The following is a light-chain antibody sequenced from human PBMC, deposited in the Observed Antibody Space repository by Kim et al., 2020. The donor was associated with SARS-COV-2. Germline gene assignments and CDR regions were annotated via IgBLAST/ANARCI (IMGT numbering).Light chain of an antibody. CDR2: GAS. Sequence: EIVMTQSPATLSVSPGERATLSCRASQSVSSNLAWYQQKPGQAPRLLIYGASTRATGIPARFSGSGSGTEFTLTISSLQSEDFAVYYCQQYNNWRTFGQGTKVDNQT. CDR3: QQYNNWRT. J-gene: IGKJ1*01. V-gene: IGKV3-15*01. CDR1: QSVSSN.